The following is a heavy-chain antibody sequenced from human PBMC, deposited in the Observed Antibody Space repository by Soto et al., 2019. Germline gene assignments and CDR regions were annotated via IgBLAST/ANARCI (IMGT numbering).Heavy chain of an antibody. V-gene: IGHV3-7*03. J-gene: IGHJ4*02. Sequence: EVQLVESGGGLVQPRGSLRLSCEASGFSFSSYWMNWVRQAPGKGLEWVAIIKKDGSVKYYVDSVKGRFTISRDNAKNSLYLQMNGPRAEDTAVYYCAGGSGWLIDYWDRGTLVTVSS. CDR1: GFSFSSYW. CDR2: IKKDGSVK. D-gene: IGHD6-19*01. CDR3: AGGSGWLIDY.